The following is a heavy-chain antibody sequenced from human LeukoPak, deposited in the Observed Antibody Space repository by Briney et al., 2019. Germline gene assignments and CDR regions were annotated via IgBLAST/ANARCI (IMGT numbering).Heavy chain of an antibody. CDR2: IKQDGSEK. CDR1: GFTFSSYW. J-gene: IGHJ4*02. CDR3: ARDYHPTIFGVAYPDY. D-gene: IGHD3-3*01. Sequence: GGSLRLSCAASGFTFSSYWMSWVRQAPGKGLEWVANIKQDGSEKYYVESVKGRFTISRDNAKNSLYLQMNSLRAEDTAVYYCARDYHPTIFGVAYPDYWGQGTLVTVSS. V-gene: IGHV3-7*01.